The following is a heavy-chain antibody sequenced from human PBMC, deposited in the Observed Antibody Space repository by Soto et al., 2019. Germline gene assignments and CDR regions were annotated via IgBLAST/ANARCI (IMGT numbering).Heavy chain of an antibody. CDR1: GGSISTVGHY. CDR2: IYHTGST. V-gene: IGHV4-31*03. D-gene: IGHD1-1*01. J-gene: IGHJ4*02. CDR3: ARATGTLRSRNCDY. Sequence: SETLSLTCSVSGGSISTVGHYWTWTRQPPGKGLEWIGSIYHTGSTYYSKSLRSRLTMSVDTSKSQFSLRLSSVTAADTAVYYCARATGTLRSRNCDYWGQGSLVTVSS.